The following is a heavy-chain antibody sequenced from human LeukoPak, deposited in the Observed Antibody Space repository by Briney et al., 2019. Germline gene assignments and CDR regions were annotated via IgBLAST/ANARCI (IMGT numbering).Heavy chain of an antibody. V-gene: IGHV3-30-3*01. D-gene: IGHD4-23*01. CDR3: ARVQFYGGDSHNAFDI. J-gene: IGHJ3*02. CDR2: ISYDGSNK. Sequence: GGSLRLSCAASGFTFSSYAMHWVRQAPGKGLEWVAVISYDGSNKYYADSVKGRFTISRDSSKNTLYLQMSSLRPEDTAVYYCARVQFYGGDSHNAFDIWGQGTMVTVSS. CDR1: GFTFSSYA.